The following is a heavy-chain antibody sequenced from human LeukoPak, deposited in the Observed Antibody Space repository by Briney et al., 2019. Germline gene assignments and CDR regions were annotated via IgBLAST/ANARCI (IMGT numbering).Heavy chain of an antibody. Sequence: PGGSLRLSCATSGFTFSDYYMSWIRQAPGKGLEWVSYISSSGSPIYYADSVKGLFTISSDNAKNSLFLQMNSLRAEDTAVYYCARGSFLITFGGFIGWGQGTLVTVSS. CDR3: ARGSFLITFGGFIG. J-gene: IGHJ4*02. CDR1: GFTFSDYY. V-gene: IGHV3-11*04. CDR2: ISSSGSPI. D-gene: IGHD3-16*02.